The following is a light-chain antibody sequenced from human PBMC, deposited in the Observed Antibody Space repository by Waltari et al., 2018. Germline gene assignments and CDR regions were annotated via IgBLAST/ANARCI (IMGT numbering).Light chain of an antibody. Sequence: QSALTQPPSASGSPGQSVTISCTGTSSDVGGYNSVSWYQQHPGKAPTLMIYEVSKRPSGVPDRFSGSKSGNTASLTVSGLQAEDEADYYCSSYAGSKNYVFGTGTKVTVL. V-gene: IGLV2-8*01. CDR1: SSDVGGYNS. J-gene: IGLJ1*01. CDR3: SSYAGSKNYV. CDR2: EVS.